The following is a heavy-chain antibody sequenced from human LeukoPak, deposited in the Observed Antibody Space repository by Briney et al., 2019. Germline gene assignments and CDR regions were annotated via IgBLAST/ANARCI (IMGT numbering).Heavy chain of an antibody. CDR3: ARHSSGWYASAFDY. D-gene: IGHD6-19*01. Sequence: SETLSLTCTVSGGSISSSSYYWGWICQPPGKGLEWIGSIYYSGSTYYNPSLKSRVTISVDTSKNQFSLKLSSVTAADTAVYYCARHSSGWYASAFDYWGQGTLVTVSS. CDR1: GGSISSSSYY. V-gene: IGHV4-39*01. J-gene: IGHJ4*02. CDR2: IYYSGST.